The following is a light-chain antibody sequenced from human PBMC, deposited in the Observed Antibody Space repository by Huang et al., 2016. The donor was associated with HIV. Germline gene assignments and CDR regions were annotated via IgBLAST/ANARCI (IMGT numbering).Light chain of an antibody. CDR1: QDITNE. J-gene: IGKJ1*01. V-gene: IGKV1-6*02. CDR3: LQDFNYPRT. CDR2: AAS. Sequence: IQLTQSPSSLSASVGDKVTITCRASQDITNELGWYQQNPGKAPKPLISAASTLHSGVPSRFSGSGSGTEFTLTISSLQPEDFATYFCLQDFNYPRTFGQGTRVEIK.